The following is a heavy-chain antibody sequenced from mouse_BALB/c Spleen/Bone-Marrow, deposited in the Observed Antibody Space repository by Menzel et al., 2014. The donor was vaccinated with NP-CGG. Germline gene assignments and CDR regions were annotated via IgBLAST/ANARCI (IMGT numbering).Heavy chain of an antibody. J-gene: IGHJ4*01. D-gene: IGHD2-10*02. CDR3: ARNPYGNYAMDY. CDR2: IWSDGNT. CDR1: GFSLTNYG. V-gene: IGHV2-6*02. Sequence: VQLQQSGPGLVAPSQSLSITCTVSGFSLTNYGVHWVRQPPGKGLEGLVVIWSDGNTTYNSALKSRLSISKDNSKSQVFLKMNSLQTDDTAMYYCARNPYGNYAMDYWGQGTSVTVSS.